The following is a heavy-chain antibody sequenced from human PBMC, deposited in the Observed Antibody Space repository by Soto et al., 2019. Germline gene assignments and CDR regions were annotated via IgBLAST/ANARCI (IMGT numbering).Heavy chain of an antibody. CDR3: ARDSLSDSSGYYPPYYFDY. CDR2: INAGNGNT. V-gene: IGHV1-3*01. Sequence: GASVKVSCKASGYTFTSYAMHWVRQAPGQRLEWMGWINAGNGNTKYSQKFQGRVTITRDTSASTAYMELSSLRSEDTAVYYCARDSLSDSSGYYPPYYFDYWGQGTLVTVSS. CDR1: GYTFTSYA. D-gene: IGHD3-22*01. J-gene: IGHJ4*02.